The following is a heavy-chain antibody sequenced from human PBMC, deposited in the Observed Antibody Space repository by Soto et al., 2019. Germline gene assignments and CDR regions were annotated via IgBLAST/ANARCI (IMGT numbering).Heavy chain of an antibody. J-gene: IGHJ4*02. Sequence: SETLSLTCTVSGGSISSSSYYWGWIRQPPGKGLEWIGSIYYSGSTYYNPSLKSRVTISVDTSKNQFSLKLSSVTAADTAVYYCASLRFLEWFINYWGQGTLVIVSS. CDR2: IYYSGST. CDR1: GGSISSSSYY. V-gene: IGHV4-39*01. CDR3: ASLRFLEWFINY. D-gene: IGHD3-3*01.